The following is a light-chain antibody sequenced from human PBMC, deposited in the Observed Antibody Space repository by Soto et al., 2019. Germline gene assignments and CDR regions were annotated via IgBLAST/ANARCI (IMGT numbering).Light chain of an antibody. Sequence: EIVLTQSPGTLSLSPGERATLSCRASQSVSSSYLAWYQQKPGQTPRLLIYAASSRATGIPGRFSGRGSGTDFTLTISRLEPEDFAVYYCQQYGTSPLTFGQGTKVEIK. CDR1: QSVSSSY. CDR2: AAS. V-gene: IGKV3-20*01. J-gene: IGKJ1*01. CDR3: QQYGTSPLT.